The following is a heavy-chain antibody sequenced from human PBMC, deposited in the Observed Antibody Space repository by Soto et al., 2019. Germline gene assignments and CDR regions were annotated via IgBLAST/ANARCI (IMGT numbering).Heavy chain of an antibody. CDR2: INPNSGST. V-gene: IGHV1-2*06. J-gene: IGHJ4*02. CDR1: GYIFTDYY. Sequence: GASVKVSCKASGYIFTDYYMHWVRQAPGQELEWMGRINPNSGSTNYAQKFQGRVTMTTDTATSTAYMELRSLRSDDTAVYYCARDSPPPREWGQGTLVTVSS. CDR3: ARDSPPPRE.